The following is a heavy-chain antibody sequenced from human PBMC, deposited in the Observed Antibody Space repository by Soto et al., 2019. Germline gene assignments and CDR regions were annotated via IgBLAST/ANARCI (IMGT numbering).Heavy chain of an antibody. V-gene: IGHV1-18*04. Sequence: DSLKVSCKASGYTFTSYGISWVRQAPGQGLEWMGWISAYNGNTNYAQKLQGRVTMTTDTSTSTAYMELRSLRSDDTAVYYCARDFGYCSSTSCSTPYYYYGMDVSGQGTTVTVYS. CDR2: ISAYNGNT. J-gene: IGHJ6*02. D-gene: IGHD2-2*02. CDR3: ARDFGYCSSTSCSTPYYYYGMDV. CDR1: GYTFTSYG.